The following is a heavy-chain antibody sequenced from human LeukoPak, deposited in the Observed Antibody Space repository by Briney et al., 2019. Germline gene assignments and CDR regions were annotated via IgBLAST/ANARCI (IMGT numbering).Heavy chain of an antibody. CDR2: IIPIFGTA. Sequence: SVKVSCKASGGTFSNYAISWVRQAPGQGLEWMGGIIPIFGTANYAQKLQGRVTMTTDESTNTAYMELSSLRSEDTAVYCCARERALEAFDIWGQGTMVTVSS. CDR1: GGTFSNYA. J-gene: IGHJ3*02. CDR3: ARERALEAFDI. V-gene: IGHV1-69*05.